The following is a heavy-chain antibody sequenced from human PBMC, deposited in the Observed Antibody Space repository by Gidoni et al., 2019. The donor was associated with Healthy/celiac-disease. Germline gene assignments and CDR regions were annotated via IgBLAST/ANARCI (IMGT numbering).Heavy chain of an antibody. D-gene: IGHD6-13*01. Sequence: EVQRVASGGVCGRPGGSMKLSCAAAASTFRESARHGGRQASGKGLEWVGGIRSNANSYATAYSLSVNGRFTISRDDSQNTAYLQMTSLKTEDTAVYYCTRRIAAAGTYYYYYGLDVWGQGTTVTVS. J-gene: IGHJ6*02. CDR2: IRSNANSYAT. V-gene: IGHV3-73*01. CDR3: TRRIAAAGTYYYYYGLDV. CDR1: ASTFRESA.